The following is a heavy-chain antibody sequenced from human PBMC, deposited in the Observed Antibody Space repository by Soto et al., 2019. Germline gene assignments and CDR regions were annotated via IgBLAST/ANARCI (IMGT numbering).Heavy chain of an antibody. Sequence: PGGSLILSCAASGFTFSSYWMHWVRQAPGKGLVWVSRINSDGSSTSYADSVKGRFTISRDNSKNTLSLQMDSLRAEDTAVYYCAREDESSGHAGTFHHWGQGTQVTVSS. CDR3: AREDESSGHAGTFHH. CDR1: GFTFSSYW. V-gene: IGHV3-74*01. CDR2: INSDGSST. D-gene: IGHD3-22*01. J-gene: IGHJ1*01.